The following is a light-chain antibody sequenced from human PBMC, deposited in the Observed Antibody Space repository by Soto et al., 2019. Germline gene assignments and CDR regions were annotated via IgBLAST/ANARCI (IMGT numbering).Light chain of an antibody. CDR1: QDISNY. V-gene: IGKV1-27*01. J-gene: IGKJ4*01. CDR2: AAS. CDR3: QNYNTAPLT. Sequence: DIQMTQSPPSLSASVGDRVTITCRASQDISNYLAWYQQKPRKVPKLLIYAASTLQSGVPSRFSGRGSGTDFALTINSLQPEDVATYYCQNYNTAPLTFGGGTKVEI.